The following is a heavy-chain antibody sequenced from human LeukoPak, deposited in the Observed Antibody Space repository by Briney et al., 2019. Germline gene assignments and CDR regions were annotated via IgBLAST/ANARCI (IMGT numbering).Heavy chain of an antibody. CDR3: ARDPDGAAAGYNWFDP. J-gene: IGHJ5*02. D-gene: IGHD6-13*01. V-gene: IGHV1-2*02. CDR2: INPNSGGT. Sequence: ASVKVSCKASGYTFTGYYMHWVRQAPGQGLEWMGWINPNSGGTNYAQKFQGRVTMTRDTSISTAYMELSRLRSEDTAVYYCARDPDGAAAGYNWFDPWGQGTLVTVSS. CDR1: GYTFTGYY.